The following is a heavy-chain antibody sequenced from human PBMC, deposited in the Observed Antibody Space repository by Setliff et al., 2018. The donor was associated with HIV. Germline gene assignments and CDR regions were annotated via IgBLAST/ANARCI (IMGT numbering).Heavy chain of an antibody. V-gene: IGHV4-31*03. CDR2: IYYTGST. CDR1: GGSISSSGDY. J-gene: IGHJ3*02. D-gene: IGHD3-16*02. CDR3: ARAYYDYVWGSYRHDAFDI. Sequence: PSETLSLTCTVSGGSISSSGDYWSWVRQHPGKGLEWIGYIYYTGSTYSSPSLQSRVRISVDTSKKQFYLKLSSVTAADTAVYYCARAYYDYVWGSYRHDAFDIWGQGTMVTVSS.